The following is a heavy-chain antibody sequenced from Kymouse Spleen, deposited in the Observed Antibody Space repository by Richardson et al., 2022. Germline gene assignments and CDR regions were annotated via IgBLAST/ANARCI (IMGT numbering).Heavy chain of an antibody. CDR2: IYYSGST. V-gene: IGHV4-39*01. CDR1: GGSISSSSYY. D-gene: IGHD3-10*01. CDR3: ARHDGDGSGSPFFDY. J-gene: IGHJ4*02. Sequence: QLQLQESGPGLVKPSETLSLTCTVSGGSISSSSYYWGWIRQPPGKGLEWIGSIYYSGSTYYNPSLKSRVTISVDTSKNQFSLKLSSVTAADTAVYYCARHDGDGSGSPFFDYWGQGTLVTVSS.